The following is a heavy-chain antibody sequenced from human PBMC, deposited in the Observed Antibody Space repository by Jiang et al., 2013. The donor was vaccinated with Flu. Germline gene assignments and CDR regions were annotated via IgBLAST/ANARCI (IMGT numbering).Heavy chain of an antibody. CDR2: MNPNSGNT. J-gene: IGHJ6*03. Sequence: VSCKASGYTFTSYDINWVRQATGQGLEWMGWMNPNSGNTGYAQKFQGRVTMTRNTSISTAYMELSSLRSEDTAVYYCARGEGRGYCSSTSCYRGVPANYYMDVWGKGTTVTVSS. CDR3: ARGEGRGYCSSTSCYRGVPANYYMDV. V-gene: IGHV1-8*01. CDR1: GYTFTSYD. D-gene: IGHD2-2*02.